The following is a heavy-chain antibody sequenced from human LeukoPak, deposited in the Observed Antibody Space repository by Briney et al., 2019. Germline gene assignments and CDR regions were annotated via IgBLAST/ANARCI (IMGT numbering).Heavy chain of an antibody. CDR2: INSDGSST. V-gene: IGHV3-74*01. CDR1: GFTFSSYW. D-gene: IGHD3-22*01. Sequence: GGSLRLSCAASGFTFSSYWMHWVRQAPGKGLVWVSRINSDGSSTSYADSVKGRFTISRDNAKNTLYLQMNSLRAEDTAVYYCARDEDYYDSSGFDAFDIWGQGTMVTVSS. J-gene: IGHJ3*02. CDR3: ARDEDYYDSSGFDAFDI.